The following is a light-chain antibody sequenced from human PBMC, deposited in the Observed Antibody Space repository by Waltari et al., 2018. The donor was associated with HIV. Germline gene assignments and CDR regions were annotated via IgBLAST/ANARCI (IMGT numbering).Light chain of an antibody. CDR1: SSDVGAYTY. CDR2: DVS. Sequence: QSALTQPRSVSGSPGQAVTISCPGPSSDVGAYTYVTWYQPHPGKAPKFLIFDVSKRPSGVPDRFSGSKSGNTASLTISGLQAEDEAEYYCCSYGGSDTLYVFGTGTKVTVL. J-gene: IGLJ1*01. V-gene: IGLV2-11*01. CDR3: CSYGGSDTLYV.